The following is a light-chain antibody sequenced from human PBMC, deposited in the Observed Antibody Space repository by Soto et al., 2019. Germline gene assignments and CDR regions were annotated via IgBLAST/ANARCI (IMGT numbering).Light chain of an antibody. V-gene: IGKV3-11*01. CDR3: QQRSNWPPST. CDR2: DAS. Sequence: EIVLTQSPATLSLSPGERATLSCRASQSVSSYLAWYQQKPGQAPRLLIYDASNRVTGIPARFSGSGSGSDFTLTISSLEPEDFAVYYCQQRSNWPPSTFGQGTRLEIK. J-gene: IGKJ5*01. CDR1: QSVSSY.